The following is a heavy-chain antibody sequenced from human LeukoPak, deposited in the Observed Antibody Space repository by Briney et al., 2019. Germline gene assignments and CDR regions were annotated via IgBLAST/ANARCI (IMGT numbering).Heavy chain of an antibody. J-gene: IGHJ4*02. CDR2: ISHTGGDT. D-gene: IGHD1-26*01. CDR1: GFTFRNYA. CDR3: AKGGYSGSYIFLDY. V-gene: IGHV3-23*01. Sequence: QTGGSLRLSCAASGFTFRNYAVSWVRQAPGKGLEWVSDISHTGGDTYYADSVKGRFTISRDNSKNTLYLQMNSLRAEDTAVYYCAKGGYSGSYIFLDYWGQGTLVTVSS.